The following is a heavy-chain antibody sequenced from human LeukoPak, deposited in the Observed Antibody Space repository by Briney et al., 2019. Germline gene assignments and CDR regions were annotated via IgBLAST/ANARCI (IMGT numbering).Heavy chain of an antibody. CDR2: IYSGGST. V-gene: IGHV3-53*01. CDR1: GFTVSSNY. D-gene: IGHD3-10*01. CDR3: TSGTYYSPFDY. J-gene: IGHJ4*02. Sequence: GGPLRLSCAASGFTVSSNYMSWVRQAPGKGLEWVSVIYSGGSTYYADSVKGRFTISRDNSKNTLYVQMNSLRAEDTAVYYCTSGTYYSPFDYWGQGTLVTVSS.